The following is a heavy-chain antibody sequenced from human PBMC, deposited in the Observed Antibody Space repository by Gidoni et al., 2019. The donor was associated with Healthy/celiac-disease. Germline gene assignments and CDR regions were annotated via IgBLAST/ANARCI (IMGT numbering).Heavy chain of an antibody. CDR2: IYSGGST. CDR3: ARDIRYDSSFFYYYGMDV. CDR1: GFTFSSTY. V-gene: IGHV3-66*02. J-gene: IGHJ6*02. D-gene: IGHD3-22*01. Sequence: EVQLVESGGGLVQPGGSLRLSCASSGFTFSSTYVSWVRQDPGKGLEWVSGIYSGGSTYYADSVKGRFTISRDNSKNTLYLQMNSLRAEDTAVYYCARDIRYDSSFFYYYGMDVWGQGTTVTVSS.